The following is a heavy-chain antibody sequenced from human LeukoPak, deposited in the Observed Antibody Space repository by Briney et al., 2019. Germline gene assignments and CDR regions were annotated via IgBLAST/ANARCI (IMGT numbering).Heavy chain of an antibody. D-gene: IGHD3-3*01. CDR2: IYSGGNT. V-gene: IGHV3-66*01. CDR1: GFTVSSNY. J-gene: IGHJ4*02. Sequence: GGSLRLSCAASGFTVSSNYMSWVRQAPGKGLEWVSVIYSGGNTYYADSVKGRFTISRDNSKNTLYLQMNSLRAEDTAVYYCARDALGDFWSGYHDYWGQGTLVTVSS. CDR3: ARDALGDFWSGYHDY.